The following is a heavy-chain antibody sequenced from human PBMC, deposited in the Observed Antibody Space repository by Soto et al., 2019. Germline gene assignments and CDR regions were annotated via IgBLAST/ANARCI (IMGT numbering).Heavy chain of an antibody. D-gene: IGHD4-4*01. Sequence: SLRLSCAASGFTFSTYSMNWVRQAPGKGLEWVSSISGSGNYTHYADFLRGRFTISRDNAKTSLYLQMNSLRAEDTAVYYCAREGINNYNEYYFDSWGQGTVVTVSS. J-gene: IGHJ4*02. V-gene: IGHV3-21*01. CDR1: GFTFSTYS. CDR2: ISGSGNYT. CDR3: AREGINNYNEYYFDS.